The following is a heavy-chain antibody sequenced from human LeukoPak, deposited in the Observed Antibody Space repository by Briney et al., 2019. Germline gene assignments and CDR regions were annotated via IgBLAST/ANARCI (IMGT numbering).Heavy chain of an antibody. CDR3: ARVRGVKYDYFDY. J-gene: IGHJ4*02. Sequence: GPVKVSCKASGYTFTSYAMHWVRQAPGQRLEWMGWINAGNGNTKYSQKFQGRVTITRDTSASTAYMKLSSLRSEDTAVYYCARVRGVKYDYFDYWGQGTLVTVSS. V-gene: IGHV1-3*01. D-gene: IGHD3-10*01. CDR2: INAGNGNT. CDR1: GYTFTSYA.